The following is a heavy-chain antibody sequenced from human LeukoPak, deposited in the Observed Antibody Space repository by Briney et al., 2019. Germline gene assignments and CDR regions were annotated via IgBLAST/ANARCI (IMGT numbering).Heavy chain of an antibody. Sequence: SETLSLTCTVSGGSISTYYWSWIRQPPGKGLEWIGYIYYSGSTNYNPSLKSRVTISVDTSKNQFSLMLSSVTAADTAVYYCTRDSSGYDWFYDYWGQGTLVTVSS. CDR1: GGSISTYY. CDR2: IYYSGST. V-gene: IGHV4-59*12. J-gene: IGHJ4*02. D-gene: IGHD5-12*01. CDR3: TRDSSGYDWFYDY.